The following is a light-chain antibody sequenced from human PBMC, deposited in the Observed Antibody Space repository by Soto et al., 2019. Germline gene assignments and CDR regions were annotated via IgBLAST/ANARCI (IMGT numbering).Light chain of an antibody. J-gene: IGKJ1*01. Sequence: IGMTLSPGTVSLSPGERATLSCRASQSVSILLAWYQQKPGQAPRLLIYGASNRATGIPDRFSGSGSGTDFTLTISRLEPEDFAVYYCQQYGSSGTFGQGTKVDIK. V-gene: IGKV3-20*01. CDR1: QSVSIL. CDR3: QQYGSSGT. CDR2: GAS.